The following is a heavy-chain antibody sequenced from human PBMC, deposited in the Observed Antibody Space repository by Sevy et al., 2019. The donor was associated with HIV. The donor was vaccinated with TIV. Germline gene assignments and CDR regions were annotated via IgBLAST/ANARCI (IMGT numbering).Heavy chain of an antibody. Sequence: GGSLRLSCAASGFTFSSYSMNWVRQAPGKGLEWVSSISSSSSYVYYADSVKGRFTISRDNAKNSLYLQMNSLRAEDTAVYYCARDEYGYDSSGYYYGFAFDIWGQGTMVTVSS. V-gene: IGHV3-21*01. CDR1: GFTFSSYS. J-gene: IGHJ3*02. CDR2: ISSSSSYV. CDR3: ARDEYGYDSSGYYYGFAFDI. D-gene: IGHD3-22*01.